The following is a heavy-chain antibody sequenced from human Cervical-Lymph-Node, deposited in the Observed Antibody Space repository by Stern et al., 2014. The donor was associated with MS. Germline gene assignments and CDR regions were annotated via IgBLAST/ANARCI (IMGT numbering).Heavy chain of an antibody. V-gene: IGHV2-5*02. CDR2: IYWDDDK. CDR3: AHRGYTFGSGFDY. CDR1: GFSLDTTGAG. Sequence: VTLRESGPTVVKPTQTLTLTCTFSGFSLDTTGAGVGWIRQPPGKALEWLGLIYWDDDKRYSPSLQSRLTISKDTSKNEVVLKLTNVHPVDTATYYCAHRGYTFGSGFDYWGQGTLVAVSS. J-gene: IGHJ4*02. D-gene: IGHD3-16*01.